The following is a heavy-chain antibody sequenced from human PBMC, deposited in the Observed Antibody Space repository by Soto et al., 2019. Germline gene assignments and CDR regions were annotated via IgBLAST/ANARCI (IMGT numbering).Heavy chain of an antibody. CDR3: ARGGAATIKFVY. CDR2: MNPKSGNT. Sequence: QVQLVQSGAEVKKPGASVKVSCKASGYTFTSYDINWVRQATGHGLELMGWMNPKSGNTAYAQKFQGRVTMTRNTSISTAYMELSSLRSEETAVYYCARGGAATIKFVYSGQGTLVTVSS. CDR1: GYTFTSYD. J-gene: IGHJ4*02. D-gene: IGHD5-12*01. V-gene: IGHV1-8*01.